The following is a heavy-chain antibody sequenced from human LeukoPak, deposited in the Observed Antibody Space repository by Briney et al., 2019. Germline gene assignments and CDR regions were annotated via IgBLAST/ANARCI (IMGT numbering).Heavy chain of an antibody. CDR2: IYYSGST. D-gene: IGHD3-22*01. CDR1: GFTFSSYS. Sequence: LRLSCAASGFTFSSYSMNWVRQPPGKGLEWIGYIYYSGSTYYNPSLKSRVTISVDTSKNQFSLKLSSVTAADTAVYYCARFYYYDSSGYYRKYNWFDPWGQGTLVTVSS. J-gene: IGHJ5*02. CDR3: ARFYYYDSSGYYRKYNWFDP. V-gene: IGHV4-30-4*08.